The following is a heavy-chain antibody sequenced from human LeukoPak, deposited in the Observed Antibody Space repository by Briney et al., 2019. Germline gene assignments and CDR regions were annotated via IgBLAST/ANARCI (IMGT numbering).Heavy chain of an antibody. CDR3: VREYSSSSGRAFDI. Sequence: GGSLRLSCAASGFTFSSYWMHWLRQAPGKGLVWVSRISTDGSSTNSADSVKGRLTISRDNAKNTLYLKMNSLRAEDTAVYYCVREYSSSSGRAFDIWGQGTMVTVSP. D-gene: IGHD6-6*01. CDR1: GFTFSSYW. CDR2: ISTDGSST. V-gene: IGHV3-74*01. J-gene: IGHJ3*02.